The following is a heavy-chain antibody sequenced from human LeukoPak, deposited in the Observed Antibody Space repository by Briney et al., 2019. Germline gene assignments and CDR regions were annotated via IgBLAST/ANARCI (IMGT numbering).Heavy chain of an antibody. D-gene: IGHD6-19*01. Sequence: SETLSLTCTVSGGSISGWYWSWIRQPAGKGLEWIGRIYTSGSTNYNPSLKSRVTMSVDTSKNQFSLKLSSVTAADTAVYYCAKGGSGWLAIDYWGQGTLGTVSS. CDR3: AKGGSGWLAIDY. CDR2: IYTSGST. V-gene: IGHV4-4*07. CDR1: GGSISGWY. J-gene: IGHJ4*02.